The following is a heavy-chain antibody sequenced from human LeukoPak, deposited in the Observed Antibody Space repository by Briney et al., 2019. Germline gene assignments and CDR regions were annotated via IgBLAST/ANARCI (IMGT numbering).Heavy chain of an antibody. Sequence: PGGSLRLSCAASGFIVSSNYMSWVRQAPGKGLEWVSVIYRDDSTYYADSVKGRFTIPRDNSKNTLYLQMNSLRAEDTAVYYCASSSIAAQFYYWGQGTLVTVSS. CDR2: IYRDDST. V-gene: IGHV3-53*01. J-gene: IGHJ4*02. CDR1: GFIVSSNY. CDR3: ASSSIAAQFYY. D-gene: IGHD6-6*01.